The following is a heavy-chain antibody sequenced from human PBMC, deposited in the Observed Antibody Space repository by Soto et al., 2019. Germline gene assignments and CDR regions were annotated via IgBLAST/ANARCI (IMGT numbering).Heavy chain of an antibody. CDR1: GGSISSYY. D-gene: IGHD3-3*01. CDR3: ARESREWPIDY. Sequence: SETLSLTCTVSGGSISSYYWSWIRQPPGKGLEWIGYLYYSGITNYNPSLKSRVSTSLDPSKNQFSLKLSSVTAADTAVYYCARESREWPIDYWGQGTLVTVSS. V-gene: IGHV4-59*12. CDR2: LYYSGIT. J-gene: IGHJ4*02.